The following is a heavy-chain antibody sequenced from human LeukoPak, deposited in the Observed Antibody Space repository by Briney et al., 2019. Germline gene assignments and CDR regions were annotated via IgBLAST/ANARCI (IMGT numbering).Heavy chain of an antibody. CDR1: GGSFSGYY. CDR2: INHSGST. D-gene: IGHD1-26*01. Sequence: SETLSLTCAVYGGSFSGYYWSWIRQPPGKGLEWIGEINHSGSTNYNPSLKSRVTISVDTSKNQFSLKLSSVTAADTAVYYCARGGWEQISFFDIWGQGTMVTVSS. V-gene: IGHV4-34*01. CDR3: ARGGWEQISFFDI. J-gene: IGHJ3*02.